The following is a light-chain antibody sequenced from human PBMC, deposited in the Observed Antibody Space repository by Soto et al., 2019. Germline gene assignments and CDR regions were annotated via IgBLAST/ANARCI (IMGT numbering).Light chain of an antibody. CDR3: QQYYSYPRN. Sequence: EIVMTQSPATLSVSPGERATLSCRASQSVSSDLAWYQQKPGQAPRLLIYGASTRAAGISARFSGSGSGTEVPLTISSRQSGDFAVYYCQQYYSYPRNVGQGTKLEIK. V-gene: IGKV3-15*01. J-gene: IGKJ2*01. CDR2: GAS. CDR1: QSVSSD.